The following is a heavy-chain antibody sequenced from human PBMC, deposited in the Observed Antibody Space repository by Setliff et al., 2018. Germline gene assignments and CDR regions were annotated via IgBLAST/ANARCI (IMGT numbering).Heavy chain of an antibody. CDR2: MNPNSGNT. V-gene: IGHV1-8*02. J-gene: IGHJ3*02. D-gene: IGHD3-16*01. CDR1: GYTFTSYD. CDR3: ARDGGGDSNAFDI. Sequence: ASVKVSCKASGYTFTSYDINWVRQATGQGLEWMGWMNPNSGNTGYAQKFQGRVTMTRNTSISTAYMELGRLRSDDTAVYFCARDGGGDSNAFDIWGQGTMVTVSS.